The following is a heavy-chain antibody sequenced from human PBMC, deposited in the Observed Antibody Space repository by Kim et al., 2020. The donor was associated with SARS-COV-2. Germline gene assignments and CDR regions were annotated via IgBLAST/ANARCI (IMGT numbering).Heavy chain of an antibody. Sequence: GRFTISRDNSRHTLYLQMSSLRADDTAVYYCAKDTRGGLGRAAVGTQGFDMWGQGTMVTVSS. J-gene: IGHJ3*02. V-gene: IGHV3-23*01. D-gene: IGHD6-25*01. CDR3: AKDTRGGLGRAAVGTQGFDM.